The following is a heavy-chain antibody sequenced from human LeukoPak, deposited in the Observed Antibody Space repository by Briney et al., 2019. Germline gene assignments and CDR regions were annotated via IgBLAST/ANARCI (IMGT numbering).Heavy chain of an antibody. CDR3: TRDLQYYDSLTGYYGIDY. Sequence: GGSLRLSCTASGFTFGDYAMSWVRQAPGKGREWVGVIRSKATGGTTEYAAAVKGRFTISRDDSKGIPYLQMNSLKTEDTAVYYCTRDLQYYDSLTGYYGIDYWGQGTLVTVSS. D-gene: IGHD3-9*01. V-gene: IGHV3-49*04. J-gene: IGHJ4*02. CDR1: GFTFGDYA. CDR2: IRSKATGGTT.